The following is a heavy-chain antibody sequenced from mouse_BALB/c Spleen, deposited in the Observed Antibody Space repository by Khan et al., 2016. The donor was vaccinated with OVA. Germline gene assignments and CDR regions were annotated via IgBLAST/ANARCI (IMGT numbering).Heavy chain of an antibody. J-gene: IGHJ4*01. V-gene: IGHV3-2*02. CDR1: GYSITSDYA. CDR3: ARKNYYGYAMDY. D-gene: IGHD1-1*01. CDR2: ISYGGST. Sequence: VQLKESGPGLVKPSQSLSLTCTVTGYSITSDYAWDWIRQFPGNKLEWMGYISYGGSTSYNPSLKSRISITRDTSKNQFFLQLNSVTTVDTATYYCARKNYYGYAMDYWGQGTSVTVSS.